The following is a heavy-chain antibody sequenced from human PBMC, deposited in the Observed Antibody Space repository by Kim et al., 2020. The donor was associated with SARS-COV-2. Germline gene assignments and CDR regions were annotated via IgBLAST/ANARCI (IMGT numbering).Heavy chain of an antibody. D-gene: IGHD5-18*01. CDR2: SYT. V-gene: IGHV3-11*05. J-gene: IGHJ4*02. Sequence: SYTNYADSVKGRFTISRDNAKNSLFLQMGSLRAEDTAVYYCARGNSLAYWGQGTLVTVSS. CDR3: ARGNSLAY.